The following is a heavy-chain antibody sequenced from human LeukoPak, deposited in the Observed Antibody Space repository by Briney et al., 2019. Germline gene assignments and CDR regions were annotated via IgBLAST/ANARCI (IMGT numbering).Heavy chain of an antibody. V-gene: IGHV4-34*01. Sequence: SETLSLTCAVYGGSFSGYYWSWIRQPPGKGLEWVGEINHSGSTNYNPSLKSRVTISVDTSKNQFSLKLSSVTAADTAVYYCARGVLYYDFWSGYRPPGMDVWGQGTTVTVSS. D-gene: IGHD3-3*01. CDR2: INHSGST. J-gene: IGHJ6*02. CDR3: ARGVLYYDFWSGYRPPGMDV. CDR1: GGSFSGYY.